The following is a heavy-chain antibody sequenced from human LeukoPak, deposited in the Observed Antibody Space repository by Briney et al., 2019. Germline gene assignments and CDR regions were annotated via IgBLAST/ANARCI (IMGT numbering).Heavy chain of an antibody. D-gene: IGHD7-27*01. CDR1: GDSVSTNSAA. J-gene: IGHJ6*02. CDR3: ARDRDLGNYYDGMVV. Sequence: SQTLSLTCAISGDSVSTNSAAWSWIRQSPSSGLEWLGRTYYRSRWYNDYAVSVKSRLTIKSDTSKNQFSLQLNSVTPEDTAVYYCARDRDLGNYYDGMVVWGQGTTVTVSS. V-gene: IGHV6-1*01. CDR2: TYYRSRWYN.